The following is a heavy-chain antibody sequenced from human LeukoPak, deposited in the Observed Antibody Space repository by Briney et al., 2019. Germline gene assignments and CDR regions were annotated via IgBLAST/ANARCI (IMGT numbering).Heavy chain of an antibody. CDR3: ARGAYGGAYYFDY. CDR1: GFSFRTYG. Sequence: GGSLRLSCATSGFSFRTYGMHWVRQAPGKGLEWVAIIWFDGSNKHYADSVKGRFTLSRDNSKNTLYLQMNSLRVDDTAVYYCARGAYGGAYYFDYWGQGTLVTVSS. CDR2: IWFDGSNK. J-gene: IGHJ4*02. V-gene: IGHV3-33*08. D-gene: IGHD4-17*01.